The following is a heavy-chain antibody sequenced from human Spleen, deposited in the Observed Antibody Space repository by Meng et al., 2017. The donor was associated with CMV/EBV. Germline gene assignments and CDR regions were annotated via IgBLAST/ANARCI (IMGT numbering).Heavy chain of an antibody. V-gene: IGHV1-69*05. CDR1: FRRSS. Sequence: FRRSSLMCVRQAPGQGLEWMGVIIPIFGTANYAQKFQGRVTITTDESTSTAYMELSSLRSEDTAVYYCARGPQYYYDSSGSRFDYWGQGTLVTVSS. CDR3: ARGPQYYYDSSGSRFDY. D-gene: IGHD3-22*01. J-gene: IGHJ4*02. CDR2: IIPIFGTA.